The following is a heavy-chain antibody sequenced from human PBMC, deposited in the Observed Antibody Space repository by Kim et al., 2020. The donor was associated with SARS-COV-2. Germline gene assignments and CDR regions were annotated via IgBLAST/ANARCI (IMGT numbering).Heavy chain of an antibody. V-gene: IGHV3-33*01. Sequence: GGSLRLSCAASGFTFSSYGMHWVRQAPGKGLEWVAVIWYDGSNKYYADSVKGRFTISRDNSKNTLYLQMNSLRAEDTAVYYCARERGTIKPYYFDYWGQGTLVTVSS. CDR1: GFTFSSYG. D-gene: IGHD1-1*01. CDR3: ARERGTIKPYYFDY. J-gene: IGHJ4*02. CDR2: IWYDGSNK.